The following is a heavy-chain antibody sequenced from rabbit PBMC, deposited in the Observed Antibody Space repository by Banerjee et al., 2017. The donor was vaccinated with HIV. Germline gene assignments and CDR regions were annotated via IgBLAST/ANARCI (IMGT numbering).Heavy chain of an antibody. Sequence: QEQLEESGGDLVKPGASLTLTCTASGFSFSSGYDMSWVRQAPGKGLEWIACIYTGSSGSTYYASWAKGRFTISKTSSTTVTLQMTSQTAADTATHFCARGGAGYAGYGYAHLWGPGTLVTVS. D-gene: IGHD6-1*01. CDR3: ARGGAGYAGYGYAHL. CDR1: GFSFSSGYD. V-gene: IGHV1S45*01. J-gene: IGHJ4*01. CDR2: IYTGSSGST.